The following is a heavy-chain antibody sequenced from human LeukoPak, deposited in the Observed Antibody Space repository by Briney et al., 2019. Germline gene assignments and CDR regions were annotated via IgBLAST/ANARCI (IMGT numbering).Heavy chain of an antibody. Sequence: SETLSLTCTVSGGSISSCYWSWIRQPAGKGLEWIGRIYTSGSTNYNPSLKSRVTMSVGTSKNQFSLKLSSVTAADTAVYYCARLGYSSGYAGDYWGQGTLVTVSS. J-gene: IGHJ4*02. D-gene: IGHD6-19*01. CDR3: ARLGYSSGYAGDY. V-gene: IGHV4-4*07. CDR1: GGSISSCY. CDR2: IYTSGST.